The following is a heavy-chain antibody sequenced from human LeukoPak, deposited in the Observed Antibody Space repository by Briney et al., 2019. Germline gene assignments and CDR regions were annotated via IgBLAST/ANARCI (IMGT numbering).Heavy chain of an antibody. CDR3: ARGRKESYYYYYMDV. V-gene: IGHV1-18*01. J-gene: IGHJ6*03. Sequence: PRASVKVSCKASGYTFTSYGISWVRQAPGQGLEWMGWISAYNGNTNYAQKLQGRVTMTTDTSTSTAYMELRSLRSDDTAVYYCARGRKESYYYYYMDVWGKGTTVTVSS. CDR1: GYTFTSYG. CDR2: ISAYNGNT.